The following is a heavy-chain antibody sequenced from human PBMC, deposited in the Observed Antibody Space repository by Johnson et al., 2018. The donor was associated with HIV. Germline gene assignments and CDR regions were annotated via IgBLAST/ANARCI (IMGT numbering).Heavy chain of an antibody. CDR1: GFTFSSFA. CDR3: ARDHSGYDSVTAAFDI. J-gene: IGHJ3*02. D-gene: IGHD5-12*01. Sequence: QVQLVESGGGVVQPGRSLRLSCAASGFTFSSFAIHWVRQAPGKGLEWVAVISYDGSDKYYADSVKGRFTISRDNSKNTLYLEMNSLRAEDTAGYYGARDHSGYDSVTAAFDIWGQGTMVTVSS. V-gene: IGHV3-30-3*01. CDR2: ISYDGSDK.